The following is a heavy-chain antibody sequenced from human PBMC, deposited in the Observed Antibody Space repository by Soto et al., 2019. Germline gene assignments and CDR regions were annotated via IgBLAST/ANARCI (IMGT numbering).Heavy chain of an antibody. Sequence: QVQLVQSGAEVKKPGASVKVSCKASGYTFTSYYMHWVRQAPGQGLEWMGWINPNSGGTNYAQKFQGRVTMTRDTSISTAYMELSRLRSDDTAVYYCARDGGSSWYYNWFDPWGQGTLVTVSS. J-gene: IGHJ5*02. CDR3: ARDGGSSWYYNWFDP. D-gene: IGHD6-13*01. CDR1: GYTFTSYY. CDR2: INPNSGGT. V-gene: IGHV1-2*02.